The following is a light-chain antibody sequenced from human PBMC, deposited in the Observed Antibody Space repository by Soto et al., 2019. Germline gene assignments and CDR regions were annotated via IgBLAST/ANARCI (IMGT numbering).Light chain of an antibody. CDR1: QSIGIT. CDR3: QQYNNWLRGT. J-gene: IGKJ2*02. Sequence: EIVMTQSPATLSVSPGESATLSCRASQSIGITVAWYQQKPGQAPRLLIYGPSTRVTGIPARFSGSGSRTEFTLTISSLQSEDFAIYYCQQYNNWLRGTFGQGTKLEIK. CDR2: GPS. V-gene: IGKV3-15*01.